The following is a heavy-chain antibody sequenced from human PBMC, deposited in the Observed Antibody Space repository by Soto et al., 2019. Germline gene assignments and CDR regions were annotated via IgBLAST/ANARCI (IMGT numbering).Heavy chain of an antibody. Sequence: SGPTLVNPTQTLTLTCTFSGFSLSTSGMCVSWIRQPPGKALEWLALIDWDDDKYYSTSLKTRLTISKDTSKNQVVLTMTNMDPVDTATYYCARNIAVAYYSYGMDVWGKGTTVTVSS. J-gene: IGHJ6*04. CDR1: GFSLSTSGMC. CDR3: ARNIAVAYYSYGMDV. CDR2: IDWDDDK. D-gene: IGHD6-19*01. V-gene: IGHV2-70*01.